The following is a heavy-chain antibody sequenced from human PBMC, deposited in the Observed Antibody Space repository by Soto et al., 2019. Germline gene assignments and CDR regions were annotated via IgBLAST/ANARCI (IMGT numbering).Heavy chain of an antibody. V-gene: IGHV3-15*01. CDR3: TTDMRPYSSSWIDY. J-gene: IGHJ4*02. D-gene: IGHD6-13*01. CDR2: IKSKTDGGTT. Sequence: GGSLRLSCAASGFTFSNAWMNWVRQAPGKGLEWVGRIKSKTDGGTTDYAAPVKGRFTISRADSKNTLYLQMNSLKTEDTAVYYCTTDMRPYSSSWIDYWGQGTLVTVSS. CDR1: GFTFSNAW.